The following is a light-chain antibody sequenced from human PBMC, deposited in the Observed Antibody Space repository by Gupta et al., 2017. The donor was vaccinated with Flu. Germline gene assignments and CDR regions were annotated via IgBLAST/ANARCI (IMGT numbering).Light chain of an antibody. CDR1: NIGSKN. CDR3: QVWDSSTAVV. Sequence: SYELTQPLSVSVALGQPARITCGGNNIGSKNVHWYQQKPGQAPGLVIYRDSNRPSGIPERFSGSNSGNTATLTISRAKAGDEADYYCQVWDSSTAVVFGGGTKLTVL. V-gene: IGLV3-9*01. CDR2: RDS. J-gene: IGLJ2*01.